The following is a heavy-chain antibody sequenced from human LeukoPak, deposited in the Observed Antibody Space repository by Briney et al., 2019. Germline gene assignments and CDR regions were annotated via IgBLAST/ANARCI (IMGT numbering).Heavy chain of an antibody. V-gene: IGHV3-30*18. CDR2: ISYDGSNK. J-gene: IGHJ4*02. D-gene: IGHD6-6*01. CDR3: AKGGYSSSWTFDY. Sequence: GRSLRLSCAASGFTFSSYGMHWVPQAPGKGLEWVAVISYDGSNKYYADSVKGRFTISRDNSKNTLYLQMNSLRAEDTAVYYCAKGGYSSSWTFDYWGQGTLVTVSS. CDR1: GFTFSSYG.